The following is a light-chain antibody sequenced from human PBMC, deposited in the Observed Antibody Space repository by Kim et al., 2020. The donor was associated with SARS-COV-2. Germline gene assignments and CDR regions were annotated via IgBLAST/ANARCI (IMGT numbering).Light chain of an antibody. CDR2: GNS. CDR3: QSYDSSLSGV. V-gene: IGLV1-40*01. Sequence: GQRGTISCTGSSSNSGAGYDVHWYQQLPGTAPKLLIYGNSNRPSGVPDRFSGSKSGTSASLAITGLQAEDEADYYCQSYDSSLSGVFGGGTQLTVL. J-gene: IGLJ2*01. CDR1: SSNSGAGYD.